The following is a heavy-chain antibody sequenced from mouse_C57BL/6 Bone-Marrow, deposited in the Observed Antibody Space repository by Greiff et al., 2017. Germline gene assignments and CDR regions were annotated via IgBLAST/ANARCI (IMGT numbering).Heavy chain of an antibody. J-gene: IGHJ3*01. V-gene: IGHV5-6*02. Sequence: EVKLMESGGDLVKPGGSLKLSCAASGFTFSSYGMSWVRQTPDKRLEWVATISSGGSYTYYPDSVKGRFTISRDNAKNTLYLQMSSLKSEDTAMYFGASRDYDEFAYWGQGTLVTVSA. CDR3: ASRDYDEFAY. CDR1: GFTFSSYG. CDR2: ISSGGSYT. D-gene: IGHD2-4*01.